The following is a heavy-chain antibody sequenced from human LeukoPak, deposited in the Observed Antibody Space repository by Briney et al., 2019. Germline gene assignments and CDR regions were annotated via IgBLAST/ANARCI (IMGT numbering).Heavy chain of an antibody. V-gene: IGHV3-23*01. CDR2: ISGSGGNT. CDR1: AFTVSSYV. D-gene: IGHD3-22*01. Sequence: GGSLRLSCAASAFTVSSYVMSWVRQAPGKGLEWVSTISGSGGNTYYADSVKGRFTISRDNSNNTLYLQMNSLRAEDTAVYYCAKRRSSSGYLGGFEYWGQGTLVTVSS. J-gene: IGHJ4*02. CDR3: AKRRSSSGYLGGFEY.